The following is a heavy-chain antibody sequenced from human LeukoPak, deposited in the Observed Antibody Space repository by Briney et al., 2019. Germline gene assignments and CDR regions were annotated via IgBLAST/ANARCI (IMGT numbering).Heavy chain of an antibody. D-gene: IGHD2/OR15-2a*01. Sequence: GGSLRLSCAASGFTFSNYWMDWVRQAPGKGLVWVSRINSDGSSTSYADSVKGRLTISRDNAKNTLYLEMNSLRAEDTAVYYCARETFLLALDVWGQGTTVTVS. CDR2: INSDGSST. V-gene: IGHV3-74*01. CDR3: ARETFLLALDV. CDR1: GFTFSNYW. J-gene: IGHJ6*02.